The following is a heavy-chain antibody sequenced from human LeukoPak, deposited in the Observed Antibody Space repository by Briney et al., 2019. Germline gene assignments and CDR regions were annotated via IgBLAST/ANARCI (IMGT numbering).Heavy chain of an antibody. CDR2: IYPGDSDA. CDR1: GFSFSSYW. J-gene: IGHJ3*02. V-gene: IGHV5-51*01. CDR3: ARDLRDTLDI. Sequence: GESLKISCKGSGFSFSSYWIAWVRQMPGKGLEWMGIIYPGDSDARYSPSFQGQVTIPADKSIDTAYLQWSSLKASDTAMYYCARDLRDTLDIWGQGTMVTVSS.